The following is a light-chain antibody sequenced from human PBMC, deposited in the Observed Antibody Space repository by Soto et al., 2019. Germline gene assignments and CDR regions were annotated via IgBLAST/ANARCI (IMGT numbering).Light chain of an antibody. CDR3: QQYNNWPQT. Sequence: ETMMTQSPDTLSVSLGERATLSCRASRRLRSSLAWCQQKPGQAPRLLIYDASTSATGITARFSGSGSGTAFTPTISGLQSEDFAVYYCQQYNNWPQTFGQGTKVDIK. V-gene: IGKV3-15*01. CDR1: RRLRSS. CDR2: DAS. J-gene: IGKJ1*01.